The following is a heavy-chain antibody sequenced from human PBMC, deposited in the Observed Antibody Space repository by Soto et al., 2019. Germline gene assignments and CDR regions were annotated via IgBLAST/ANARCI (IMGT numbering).Heavy chain of an antibody. D-gene: IGHD6-19*01. V-gene: IGHV1-69*12. CDR2: IVTIFGTT. CDR3: ARVEAVAGLYNYHGLDV. Sequence: QVQLVQSGAEVKKPGSSVKVSCKVSGGTFSNYAIDWVRLAPGHGLEWRGGIVTIFGTTYYTKKFQGRATIIADDSTTTAYLEMSSLRSEDTAIYYCARVEAVAGLYNYHGLDVWGQGTAVTVSS. CDR1: GGTFSNYA. J-gene: IGHJ6*02.